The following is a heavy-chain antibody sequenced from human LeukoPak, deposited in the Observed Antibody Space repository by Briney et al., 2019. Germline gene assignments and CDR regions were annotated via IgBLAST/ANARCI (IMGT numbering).Heavy chain of an antibody. V-gene: IGHV4-39*07. D-gene: IGHD3-9*01. CDR3: ARGQGILTGWQNWFDP. J-gene: IGHJ5*02. CDR2: IYYSGST. CDR1: GGSISSSSYY. Sequence: PSETLSLTCTVSGGSISSSSYYWGWFRQPPEKGLEWIGNIYYSGSTYYNPSLKSRVTISVDTSKNQFSLKLSSVTAADTAVYYCARGQGILTGWQNWFDPWGQGTLVTVSS.